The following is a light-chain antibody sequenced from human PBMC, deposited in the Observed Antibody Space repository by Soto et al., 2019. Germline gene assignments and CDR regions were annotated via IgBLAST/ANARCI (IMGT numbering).Light chain of an antibody. V-gene: IGLV2-14*03. CDR1: SGDVGGHNA. J-gene: IGLJ1*01. CDR2: DVY. Sequence: QSALTQPASVSGSPGQSITLSCTGTSGDVGGHNAVSWYQQHPGKAPKLLIYDVYNRPSGASNRFSGSKSGNTASLTISGLQAEDEADYYCSSYERSGAYVFETGTKLTVL. CDR3: SSYERSGAYV.